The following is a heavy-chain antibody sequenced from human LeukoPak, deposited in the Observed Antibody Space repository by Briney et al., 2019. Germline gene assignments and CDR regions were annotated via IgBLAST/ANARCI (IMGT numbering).Heavy chain of an antibody. CDR1: GFTFSSYS. D-gene: IGHD4-17*01. V-gene: IGHV3-21*01. J-gene: IGHJ3*02. Sequence: PGGSLRLSCAASGFTFSSYSMNWVREAPGKGLEWVSSISSSSSYIYYADSVKGRFTISRDNAKNSLYLQMNSLRAEDTAVYYCARDLYDYGDSLNAFDIWGQGRMVTVSS. CDR2: ISSSSSYI. CDR3: ARDLYDYGDSLNAFDI.